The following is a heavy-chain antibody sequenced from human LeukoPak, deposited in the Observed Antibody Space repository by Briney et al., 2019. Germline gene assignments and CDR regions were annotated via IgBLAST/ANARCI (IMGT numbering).Heavy chain of an antibody. CDR1: GYTFTSYA. Sequence: ASVKVSCKASGYTFTSYAMHWVRQAPGQRLEWMGWINASSGNTKYSQKFQGRVTITRDKSASTAYMELSSLRSEDTAVYYCARVYDFWSGYSYFDYWGQGTLVTVPS. J-gene: IGHJ4*02. D-gene: IGHD3-3*01. CDR3: ARVYDFWSGYSYFDY. V-gene: IGHV1-3*01. CDR2: INASSGNT.